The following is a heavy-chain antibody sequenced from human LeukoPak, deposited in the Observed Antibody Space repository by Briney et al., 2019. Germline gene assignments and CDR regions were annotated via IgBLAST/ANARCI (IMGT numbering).Heavy chain of an antibody. J-gene: IGHJ4*02. CDR1: GFTFGDYA. D-gene: IGHD3-22*01. Sequence: GGSLRLSCTASGFTFGDYAMSWVRQAPGKGLEWVSAISGSGGSTYYADSVKGRFTISRDNSKNTLYLQMNSLRAEDTAVYYCAKDSDSSSPAPAYWGQGTLVTVSS. CDR2: ISGSGGST. V-gene: IGHV3-23*01. CDR3: AKDSDSSSPAPAY.